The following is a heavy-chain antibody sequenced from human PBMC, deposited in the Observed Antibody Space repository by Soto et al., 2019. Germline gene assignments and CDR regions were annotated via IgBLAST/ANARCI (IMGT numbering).Heavy chain of an antibody. J-gene: IGHJ4*02. D-gene: IGHD6-13*01. CDR3: ARDSDYGSSWYFLGEPRLDY. CDR2: IWYDGSNK. Sequence: QVQLVESGGGVVQPGRSLRLSCAASGFTFSSYGMHWVRQAPGKGLEWVAVIWYDGSNKYYADSVKGRFTISRDNSKNTLYLQMNSLRAEDTAVYYCARDSDYGSSWYFLGEPRLDYWGQGTLVTVSS. CDR1: GFTFSSYG. V-gene: IGHV3-33*01.